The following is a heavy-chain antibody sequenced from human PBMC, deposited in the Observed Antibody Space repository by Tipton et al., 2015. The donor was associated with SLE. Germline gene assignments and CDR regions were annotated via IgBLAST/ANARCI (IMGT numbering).Heavy chain of an antibody. D-gene: IGHD2-8*01. Sequence: QLVQSGPEVKKPGASVRVSCQTSGYTFSVYHMFWVRQAPGQGFEFVGRISPDSGATDFAQKFQGRVAMTRDTSTRTFYMELSGLRSDDTAVYYCARDNGFADFWGQGTLLTVSS. V-gene: IGHV1-2*06. J-gene: IGHJ4*02. CDR3: ARDNGFADF. CDR2: ISPDSGAT. CDR1: GYTFSVYH.